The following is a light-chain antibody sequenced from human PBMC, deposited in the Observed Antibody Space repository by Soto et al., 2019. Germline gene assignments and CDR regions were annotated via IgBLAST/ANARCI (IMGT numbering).Light chain of an antibody. CDR2: GAS. V-gene: IGKV1-12*01. Sequence: DIQMTQSPSSVSASVGDRFTITCRASQDIGNFLAWYQQTPGKDPRLLIHGASSLSRGIPSRFSAGGTGTHFNLTISGLQTEDLATYFCLQTSTFTRTFGQGTKVDIK. CDR1: QDIGNF. J-gene: IGKJ1*01. CDR3: LQTSTFTRT.